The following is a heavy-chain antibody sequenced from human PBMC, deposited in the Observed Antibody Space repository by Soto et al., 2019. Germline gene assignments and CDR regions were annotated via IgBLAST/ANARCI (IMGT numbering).Heavy chain of an antibody. J-gene: IGHJ4*02. Sequence: GGSLRLSCTVSGFIFRDYWMAWARQAPRKGLQWVGVIRQDGIETHYVGSVRGRFTISRDNAKDSLYLQMNSLRADDTAVYYCTRHRDSWGLGTLVTVYS. V-gene: IGHV3-7*01. CDR3: TRHRDS. CDR2: IRQDGIET. CDR1: GFIFRDYW.